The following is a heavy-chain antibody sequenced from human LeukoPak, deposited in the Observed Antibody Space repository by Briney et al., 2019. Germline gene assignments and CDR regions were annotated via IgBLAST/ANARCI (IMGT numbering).Heavy chain of an antibody. J-gene: IGHJ4*02. CDR3: ATYTRKYSSALFDY. CDR2: ISGSRGST. D-gene: IGHD6-25*01. CDR1: GFTFRSYA. V-gene: IGHV3-23*01. Sequence: GGSLRLSWAAAGFTFRSYAMSWVRQAPGKGLVWVSAISGSRGSTYYADSVKGRFTISRDNSKNTLYLQMNSLRAEDTAVYYCATYTRKYSSALFDYWGQGTLVTVSS.